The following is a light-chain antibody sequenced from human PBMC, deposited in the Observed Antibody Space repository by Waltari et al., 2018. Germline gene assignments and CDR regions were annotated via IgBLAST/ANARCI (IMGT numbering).Light chain of an antibody. CDR1: QSVSSN. V-gene: IGKV3-15*01. CDR2: GAS. J-gene: IGKJ4*01. Sequence: LSCRASQSVSSNLAWYQQKPGQAPRLLIYGASTRATGIPARFSGSGSGTEFTLTISSLQSEDFAVYYCQQYNNWPPLTFGGGTKVEIK. CDR3: QQYNNWPPLT.